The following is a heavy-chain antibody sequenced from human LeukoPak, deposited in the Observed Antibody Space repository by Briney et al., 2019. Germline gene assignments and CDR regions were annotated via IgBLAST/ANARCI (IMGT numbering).Heavy chain of an antibody. J-gene: IGHJ5*02. CDR3: ASSGYDFWSGYENWFDP. V-gene: IGHV3-21*01. Sequence: PGGSLRLSCAASGFTFRSHDMSWVRQAPGKGLEWVSSISSSSSYIYYADSVKGRFTISRDNAKNSLYLQMNSLRAEDTAVYYCASSGYDFWSGYENWFDPWGQGTLVTVSS. D-gene: IGHD3-3*01. CDR2: ISSSSSYI. CDR1: GFTFRSHD.